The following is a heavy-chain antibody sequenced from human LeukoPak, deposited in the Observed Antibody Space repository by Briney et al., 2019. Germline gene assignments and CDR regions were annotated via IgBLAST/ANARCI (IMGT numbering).Heavy chain of an antibody. CDR3: ARGLEWLTRRHTWFDP. V-gene: IGHV1-18*01. D-gene: IGHD3-3*01. CDR2: ISAYNPNT. J-gene: IGHJ5*02. CDR1: GYTFTSYG. Sequence: GASVKVSCKASGYTFTSYGISWVRQAPGQGLEWMGWISAYNPNTNYAQKLQGRVTMTTDTSTSTAYMELRSLRSDDTAVYYCARGLEWLTRRHTWFDPWGQGTLVTVSS.